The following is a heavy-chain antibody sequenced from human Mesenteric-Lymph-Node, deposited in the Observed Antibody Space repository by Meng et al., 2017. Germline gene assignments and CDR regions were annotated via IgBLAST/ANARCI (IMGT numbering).Heavy chain of an antibody. V-gene: IGHV3-66*02. J-gene: IGHJ4*02. CDR2: IYSGGST. Sequence: GESLKISCAASGFTVSSNYMSWVRQAPGKGLEWVSVIYSGGSTYYADSVKGRFTISRDNSKNTLYLQMNSLRAEDTAVYYCARDLGDGYNSNPPYWGQGTLVTVSS. CDR3: ARDLGDGYNSNPPY. CDR1: GFTVSSNY. D-gene: IGHD5-24*01.